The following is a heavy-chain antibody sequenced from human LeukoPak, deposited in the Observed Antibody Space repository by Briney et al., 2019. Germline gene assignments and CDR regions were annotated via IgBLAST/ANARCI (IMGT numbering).Heavy chain of an antibody. CDR3: ARGGFYCGGDCYVDY. D-gene: IGHD2-21*02. CDR2: INHSGST. Sequence: SETLSLNCAIHAGCFIPYYWTWIRQPPGKGLEWIGEINHSGSTNYNPSLRSRVTISVDTSKNQFSLKLSSVTAADTAVYYCARGGFYCGGDCYVDYWGQGTLVTVSS. CDR1: AGCFIPYY. J-gene: IGHJ4*02. V-gene: IGHV4-34*01.